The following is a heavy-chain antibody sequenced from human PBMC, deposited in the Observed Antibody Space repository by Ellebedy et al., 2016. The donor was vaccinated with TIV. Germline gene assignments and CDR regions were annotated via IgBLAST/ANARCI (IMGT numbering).Heavy chain of an antibody. V-gene: IGHV3-66*01. CDR2: IYRDGST. D-gene: IGHD4-11*01. Sequence: GESLKISCAVSGFTVGTNHMSWVRQDPGKGLEWVADIYRDGSTYYADFVKGRFTISRDNSKNTLYLQMNSLTAEDTAVYYCAREPVPTWAFDYWGQGTLVTVSS. CDR3: AREPVPTWAFDY. J-gene: IGHJ4*02. CDR1: GFTVGTNH.